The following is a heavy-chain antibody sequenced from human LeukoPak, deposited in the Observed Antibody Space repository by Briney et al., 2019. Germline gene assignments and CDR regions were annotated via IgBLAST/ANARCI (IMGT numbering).Heavy chain of an antibody. CDR1: GYTFTGYY. V-gene: IGHV1-2*02. Sequence: ASVKVSCKASGYTFTGYYMHWLRQAPGQGLEWMGWINPNSGGTNYAQKFQGRVTMTRDTSISTAYMELSRLRSDDTAVYYCARGTDRGDYFDYWGQGTLVTVSS. CDR3: ARGTDRGDYFDY. CDR2: INPNSGGT. J-gene: IGHJ4*02.